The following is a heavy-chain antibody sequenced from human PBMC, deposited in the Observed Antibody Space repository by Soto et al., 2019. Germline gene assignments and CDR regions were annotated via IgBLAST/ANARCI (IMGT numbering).Heavy chain of an antibody. CDR3: AVAVAGPTDIGY. CDR1: GFTLSSYW. J-gene: IGHJ4*02. D-gene: IGHD6-19*01. Sequence: EVQLVESGGGLVQPGGSLRLSCAASGFTLSSYWMHWVRQVPGKGLVWVSRINSDGSSTTYADSVKGRFTISRDNAKNTLYLQMNSLRAEDTAVYYCAVAVAGPTDIGYWGQGTLVTVSS. V-gene: IGHV3-74*01. CDR2: INSDGSST.